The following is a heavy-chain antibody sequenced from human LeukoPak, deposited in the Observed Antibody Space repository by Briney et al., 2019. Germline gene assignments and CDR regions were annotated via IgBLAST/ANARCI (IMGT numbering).Heavy chain of an antibody. J-gene: IGHJ6*03. CDR2: IYYSGST. D-gene: IGHD2-2*02. Sequence: PSETLSLTCTVSGGSISSYYWSWFRQPLGKGLEWIGYIYYSGSTNYNPSLKSRVTISVDTSKNQFSLKLSSVTAADTAVYYCARYLNQYCSSTSCYRGGNYYYYMDVWGKGTTVTVSS. V-gene: IGHV4-59*01. CDR3: ARYLNQYCSSTSCYRGGNYYYYMDV. CDR1: GGSISSYY.